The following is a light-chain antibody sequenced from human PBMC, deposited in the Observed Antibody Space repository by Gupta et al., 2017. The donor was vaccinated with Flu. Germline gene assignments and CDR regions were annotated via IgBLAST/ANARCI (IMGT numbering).Light chain of an antibody. V-gene: IGKV3-20*01. CDR2: GTS. CDR3: QQYGHSPLYS. J-gene: IGKJ2*03. CDR1: QTIANSY. Sequence: DIVLTQSPDTLSLSPGETATISCRASQTIANSYLAWYQQKPGQAPRLLVSGTSNRATGIPDRFSGSGSETDFTLTINGLEPEDFAMYYCQQYGHSPLYSFGQGTKLEIK.